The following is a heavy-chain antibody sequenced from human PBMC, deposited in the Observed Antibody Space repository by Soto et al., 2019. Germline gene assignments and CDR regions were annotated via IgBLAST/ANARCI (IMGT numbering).Heavy chain of an antibody. CDR3: ARDPLWGTAMVLWYFDL. CDR1: GFSFSDYY. J-gene: IGHJ2*01. D-gene: IGHD5-18*01. V-gene: IGHV3-30-3*01. Sequence: PGGSLRLSCAASGFSFSDYYISWIRQAPGKGLEWVAVISYDGSNKYYADSVKGRFTISRDNSKNTLYLQMNSLRAEDTAVYYCARDPLWGTAMVLWYFDLWGRGTLVTVS. CDR2: ISYDGSNK.